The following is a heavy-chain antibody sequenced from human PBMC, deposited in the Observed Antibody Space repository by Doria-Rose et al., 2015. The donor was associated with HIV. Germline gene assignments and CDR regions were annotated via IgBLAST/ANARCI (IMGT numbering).Heavy chain of an antibody. J-gene: IGHJ4*02. CDR3: ARIKSSRWYHKYYFDF. CDR2: IFSDDER. CDR1: GVSLSSPGMD. Sequence: QESGPVLVKPTETLTLTCTVSGVSLSSPGMDVSWIRQPPGKTLEWLANIFSDDERSYKTSLNSRLTISRGTSKSQVVLTMTDMDPVDTATYYCARIKSSRWYHKYYFDFWGQGTLVIVSA. D-gene: IGHD6-13*01. V-gene: IGHV2-26*01.